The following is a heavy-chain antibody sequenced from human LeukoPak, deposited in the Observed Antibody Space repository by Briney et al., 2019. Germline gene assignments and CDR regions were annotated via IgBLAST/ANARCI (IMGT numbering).Heavy chain of an antibody. CDR1: GYTFTSYY. D-gene: IGHD2-2*01. J-gene: IGHJ4*02. CDR2: INPSGGTT. CDR3: ARDCSSTTCYLHYFDY. V-gene: IGHV1-46*01. Sequence: ASVKVSCKASGYTFTSYYMNWARRAPGQGLEWMGIINPSGGTTSYAQKFQGRVTMTRDTSTSTVYMELSSLRSEDTAVYYCARDCSSTTCYLHYFDYWGQGTLVTVSS.